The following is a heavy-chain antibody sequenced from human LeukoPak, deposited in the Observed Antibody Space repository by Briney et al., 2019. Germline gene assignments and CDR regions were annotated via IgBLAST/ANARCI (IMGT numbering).Heavy chain of an antibody. D-gene: IGHD2-15*01. V-gene: IGHV3-21*01. J-gene: IGHJ4*02. CDR3: AGRGCSDGLCHFDY. Sequence: GASLRLSCTASGFTFSTYSMNWVRQAPGKGLEWVSSISSGGSYIHSSDSVKGRFTISRDNAKNSLYLQMNSLRAEDTAVYYCAGRGCSDGLCHFDYWGQGTLVTVSS. CDR1: GFTFSTYS. CDR2: ISSGGSYI.